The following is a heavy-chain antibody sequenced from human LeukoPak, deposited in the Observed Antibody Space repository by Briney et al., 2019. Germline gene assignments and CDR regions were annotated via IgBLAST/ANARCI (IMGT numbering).Heavy chain of an antibody. Sequence: GGSLRLSCAASGFTFSTYAMSWVRQAPGKGLEWVSAITGSGDTTYNADSVKGRFTISRDNSKSALYLQMNSLRAEDTAVYYCAKSISGWATFHYWGQGTLVTVTS. CDR1: GFTFSTYA. CDR3: AKSISGWATFHY. J-gene: IGHJ4*02. D-gene: IGHD6-19*01. CDR2: ITGSGDTT. V-gene: IGHV3-23*01.